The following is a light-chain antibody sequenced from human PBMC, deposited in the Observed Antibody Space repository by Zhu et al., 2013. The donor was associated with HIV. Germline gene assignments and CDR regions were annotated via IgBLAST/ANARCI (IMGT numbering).Light chain of an antibody. J-gene: IGLJ3*02. V-gene: IGLV2-14*01. CDR1: SSDIGASNF. CDR3: CSYTRSSVVDRL. Sequence: QSALTQPASVSGSPGQSIAISCTGTSSDIGASNFVSWYQLSPGQAPRLVIYEVNSRPSGISDRFSGSKSGNTASLTISGLQAEDEADYYCCSYTRSSVVDRLFGGGTRLNVL. CDR2: EVN.